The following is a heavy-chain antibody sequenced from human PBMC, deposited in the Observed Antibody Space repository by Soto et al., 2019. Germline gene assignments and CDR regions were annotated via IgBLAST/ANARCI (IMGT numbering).Heavy chain of an antibody. CDR1: GFTFSSYA. Sequence: GGSLRLSCAASGFTFSSYAMHWVRQAPGKGLEWVAVIWYDGSKKYYADSVEGRFTISKDNSKNTLYLQMNSLRAEDTAVYYCARDLNLTLWFGELSAWGQGTLVTVSS. CDR2: IWYDGSKK. CDR3: ARDLNLTLWFGELSA. V-gene: IGHV3-33*08. J-gene: IGHJ5*02. D-gene: IGHD3-10*01.